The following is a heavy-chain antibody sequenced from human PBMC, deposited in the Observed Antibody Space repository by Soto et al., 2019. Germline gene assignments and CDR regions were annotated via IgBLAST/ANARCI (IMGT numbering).Heavy chain of an antibody. CDR2: IKSNTDGGTT. D-gene: IGHD6-6*01. CDR1: GFTFSNAW. V-gene: IGHV3-15*01. CDR3: TTDSSSRYYGMDV. Sequence: GGSLRLSCGASGFTFSNAWMSWVRKAPGKGLEWVGRIKSNTDGGTTDYAAPVKGRFTISRDYSKNTLYLQMNSLKTEYTAVYYCTTDSSSRYYGMDVWGQGTTVTVSS. J-gene: IGHJ6*02.